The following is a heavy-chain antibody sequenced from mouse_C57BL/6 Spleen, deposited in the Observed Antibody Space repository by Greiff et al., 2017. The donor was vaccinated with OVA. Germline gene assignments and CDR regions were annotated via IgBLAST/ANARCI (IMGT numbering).Heavy chain of an antibody. V-gene: IGHV1-81*01. CDR1: GYTFTSYG. CDR2: IYPRSGNT. CDR3: ARWLFTTVVDHWYFDV. D-gene: IGHD1-1*01. Sequence: QVQLQQSGAELARPGASVKLSCKASGYTFTSYGISWVKQRTGQGLEWIGEIYPRSGNTYYNEKVKGKATLTADKSSSTAYMELRSLTSEDSAVYFCARWLFTTVVDHWYFDVWGTGTTVTVSS. J-gene: IGHJ1*03.